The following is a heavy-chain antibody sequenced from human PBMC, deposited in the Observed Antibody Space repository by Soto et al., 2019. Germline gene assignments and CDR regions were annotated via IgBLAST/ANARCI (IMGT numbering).Heavy chain of an antibody. V-gene: IGHV1-18*01. Sequence: QVQLVQSGAEGKKPGASVKVSCKASGYTFTSYGISWVRQAPGQGLEWMGWISAYNGNTNYAQKPQGRVTLTTDPSTRTAYMELRSMRSDDTAVYYCARDLAAGNCDYWGQGTLVTVSS. CDR1: GYTFTSYG. D-gene: IGHD6-13*01. J-gene: IGHJ4*02. CDR2: ISAYNGNT. CDR3: ARDLAAGNCDY.